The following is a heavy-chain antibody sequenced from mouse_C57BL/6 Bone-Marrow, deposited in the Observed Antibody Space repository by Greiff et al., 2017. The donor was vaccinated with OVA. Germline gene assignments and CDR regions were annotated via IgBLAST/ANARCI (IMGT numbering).Heavy chain of an antibody. CDR1: GYTFTNYW. Sequence: VQLQESGAELVRPGTSVKMSCKASGYTFTNYWIGWAKQRPGHGLEWIGDIYPGGGYTNYNEKFKGKATLTADKSSSTAYMQFSSLTSEDSAIYYCARGVYYGSSYDFDYWGQGTTLTVSS. V-gene: IGHV1-63*01. CDR2: IYPGGGYT. J-gene: IGHJ2*01. CDR3: ARGVYYGSSYDFDY. D-gene: IGHD1-1*01.